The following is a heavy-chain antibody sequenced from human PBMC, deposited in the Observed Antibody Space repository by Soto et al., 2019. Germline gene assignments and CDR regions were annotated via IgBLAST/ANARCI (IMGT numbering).Heavy chain of an antibody. J-gene: IGHJ4*02. V-gene: IGHV1-69*05. Sequence: GASVKVSCKASGGTFSSYAISWVRQAPGQGLEWMGGIIPIFGTANYAQKFQGRVTITRDTSASTAYMELRSLTSEDTAIYYCARRGYSSVDYWGQGTLVTVSS. D-gene: IGHD6-25*01. CDR1: GGTFSSYA. CDR3: ARRGYSSVDY. CDR2: IIPIFGTA.